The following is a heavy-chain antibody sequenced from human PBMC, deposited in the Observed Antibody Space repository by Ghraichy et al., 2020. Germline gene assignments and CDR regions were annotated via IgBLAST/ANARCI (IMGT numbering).Heavy chain of an antibody. Sequence: GGSLRLSCAASGFTFSDSWMSWVRQAPGRGLEWVAKIKQDGSEVYYVDSVKGRFTISRDNAKNSLFLQMNSLRAEDTAVYYCARDRTIAVAGPSWGQGTLVTVS. CDR2: IKQDGSEV. D-gene: IGHD6-19*01. CDR1: GFTFSDSW. CDR3: ARDRTIAVAGPS. J-gene: IGHJ4*02. V-gene: IGHV3-7*01.